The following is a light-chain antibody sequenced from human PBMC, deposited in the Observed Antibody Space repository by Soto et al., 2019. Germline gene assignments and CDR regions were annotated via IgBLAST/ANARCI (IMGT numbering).Light chain of an antibody. CDR3: QQSYNTPLT. J-gene: IGKJ1*01. CDR1: QTIGTY. CDR2: DAS. Sequence: IEGTQSPSCLAACVLDRVSITCRASQTIGTYVNWYRQKSGAAPELLIYDASTLQSGVPSRFRGGASGTDFTLTISSLQLDDFATYYCQQSYNTPLTFGQGTKVDIK. V-gene: IGKV1-39*01.